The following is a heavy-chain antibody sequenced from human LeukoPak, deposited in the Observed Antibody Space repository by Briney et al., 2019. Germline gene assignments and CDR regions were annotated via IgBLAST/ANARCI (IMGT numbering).Heavy chain of an antibody. Sequence: PGGSLRLSCAASGFTFSSYAMSWVRQAPGKGLEWVSAISGSGGNTYDADSVKGRFTISRDNSKNTLYLQMNSLRAEDTAIYFCAKDWNDVGSDAFHIWGQGTMVTVSS. D-gene: IGHD1-1*01. J-gene: IGHJ3*02. V-gene: IGHV3-23*01. CDR3: AKDWNDVGSDAFHI. CDR2: ISGSGGNT. CDR1: GFTFSSYA.